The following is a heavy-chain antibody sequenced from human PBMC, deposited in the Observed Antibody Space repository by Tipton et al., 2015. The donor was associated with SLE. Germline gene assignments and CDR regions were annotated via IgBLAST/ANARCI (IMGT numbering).Heavy chain of an antibody. D-gene: IGHD3-16*01. V-gene: IGHV4-61*02. J-gene: IGHJ6*02. CDR3: ARDSLNWGSYYHGMDV. CDR1: GGSISSGSYY. Sequence: TLSLTCTVSGGSISSGSYYWSWIRQPAGKGLEWIGRIYTSGSTNYNPSLKSRVTISVDTSKNQFSLKLSSVTAADTAVYYCARDSLNWGSYYHGMDVWGQGTTVTVSS. CDR2: IYTSGST.